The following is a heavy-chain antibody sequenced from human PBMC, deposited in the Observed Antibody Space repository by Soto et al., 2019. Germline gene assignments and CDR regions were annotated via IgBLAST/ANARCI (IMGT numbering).Heavy chain of an antibody. D-gene: IGHD3-10*01. V-gene: IGHV1-69*06. CDR1: GGTLSDHG. CDR2: TIPVFNTA. Sequence: QVQLEQSGAEVKKPGSSVKISCKASGGTLSDHGVSWLRQAPGQGLEWVGGTIPVFNTAKYVPKFQGRVTFAADKSTNIAYMELGRLRSADTAFYYCARGVYGSGNYYTGPSAFDIWGQGTLVIVSS. CDR3: ARGVYGSGNYYTGPSAFDI. J-gene: IGHJ3*02.